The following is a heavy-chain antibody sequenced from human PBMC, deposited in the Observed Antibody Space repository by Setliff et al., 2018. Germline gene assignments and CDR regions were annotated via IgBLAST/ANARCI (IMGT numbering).Heavy chain of an antibody. Sequence: ASGFTFSSYWMSWVRQAPGKGLEWVGFIRSKAYGGTTEYAASVKGRFTISRDDSKSIAYLQMNSLKTEDTAVYYCTRVGRQLVYYYYGMDVWGQGTTVTVSS. CDR2: IRSKAYGGTT. CDR3: TRVGRQLVYYYYGMDV. CDR1: GFTFSSYW. V-gene: IGHV3-49*04. J-gene: IGHJ6*02. D-gene: IGHD6-13*01.